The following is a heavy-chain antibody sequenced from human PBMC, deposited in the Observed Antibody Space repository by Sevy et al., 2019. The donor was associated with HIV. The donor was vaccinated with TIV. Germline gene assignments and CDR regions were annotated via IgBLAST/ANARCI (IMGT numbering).Heavy chain of an antibody. CDR2: IYYSGST. CDR3: ARDSSGYPILPYYYGMDV. Sequence: SETLSLTCTVSGGSISSSSYYWGWIRQPPGKGLGWIGSIYYSGSTYYNPSLKSRVTISVDTSKNQFSLKLSSVTAADTAVYYCARDSSGYPILPYYYGMDVWGQGTTVTVSS. J-gene: IGHJ6*02. V-gene: IGHV4-39*01. D-gene: IGHD3-22*01. CDR1: GGSISSSSYY.